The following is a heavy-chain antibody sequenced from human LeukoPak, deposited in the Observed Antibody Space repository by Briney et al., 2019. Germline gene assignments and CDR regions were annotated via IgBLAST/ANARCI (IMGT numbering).Heavy chain of an antibody. Sequence: GGSLRLSCAASGFTFSSYWMSWVRQAPGKGLEWVANINQNGSEKYYVDSVKGRFTISRDNAKNSLHLQMNSLRAEDTAVYYCAKDFVDSIIVATILCAGGFDYWGQGTLVTVSS. CDR3: AKDFVDSIIVATILCAGGFDY. J-gene: IGHJ4*02. CDR1: GFTFSSYW. CDR2: INQNGSEK. D-gene: IGHD5-12*01. V-gene: IGHV3-7*01.